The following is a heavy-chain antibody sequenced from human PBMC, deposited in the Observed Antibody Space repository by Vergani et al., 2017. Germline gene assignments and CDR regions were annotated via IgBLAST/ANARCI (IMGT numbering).Heavy chain of an antibody. J-gene: IGHJ4*02. CDR3: AKDRAITATTVPDY. CDR2: IRNDGNNQ. V-gene: IGHV3-30*02. D-gene: IGHD1-20*01. CDR1: GFTFNNYG. Sequence: QVQLVESGGGVVQPGGSLRLSCEASGFTFNNYGIHWVRQTPGKGLEWVAFIRNDGNNQQYFHSVKGRFTISRDNSKNTVYLQMNSLRVEDTAVYYCAKDRAITATTVPDYWGQGTLVTVSS.